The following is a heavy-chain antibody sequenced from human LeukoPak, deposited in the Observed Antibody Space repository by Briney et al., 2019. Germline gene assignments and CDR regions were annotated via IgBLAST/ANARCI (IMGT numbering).Heavy chain of an antibody. CDR2: IYYSGST. CDR1: GGSISSGGYY. Sequence: PSETLSLTCTVSGGSISSGGYYWSWIRQHPGKGLEWIGYIYYSGSTYYNPSLKSRVTISVDTSKNQFSLKLSSVTAADTAVYYCARGTMALVAFDIWGQGTMVTVSS. J-gene: IGHJ3*02. CDR3: ARGTMALVAFDI. D-gene: IGHD3-10*01. V-gene: IGHV4-31*03.